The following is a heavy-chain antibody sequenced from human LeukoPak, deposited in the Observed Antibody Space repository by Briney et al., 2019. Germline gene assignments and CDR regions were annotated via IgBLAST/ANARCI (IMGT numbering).Heavy chain of an antibody. J-gene: IGHJ1*01. CDR2: IRSKANSYAT. D-gene: IGHD5-24*01. CDR3: AREGWLQLSRPEYFQH. Sequence: GGSLRLSCAASGFTFSGSAMHWVRQASGKGLEWVGRIRSKANSYATAYAASVKGRFTISRDNAKNSLYLQMNSLRAEDTAVYYCAREGWLQLSRPEYFQHWGQGTLVTVSS. V-gene: IGHV3-73*01. CDR1: GFTFSGSA.